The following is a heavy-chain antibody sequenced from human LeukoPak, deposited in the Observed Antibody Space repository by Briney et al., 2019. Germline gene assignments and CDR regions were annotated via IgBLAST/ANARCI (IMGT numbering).Heavy chain of an antibody. CDR1: GGTFSSYA. Sequence: ASVKVSCKASGGTFSSYAISWVRQAPGQGLEWMGRIIPILGIANYAQKFQGRVTITADKSTSTAYMELSSLRSEDTAVYYCARDHIAVPGNFDYWGQGTLVTVSS. CDR3: ARDHIAVPGNFDY. V-gene: IGHV1-69*04. CDR2: IIPILGIA. D-gene: IGHD6-19*01. J-gene: IGHJ4*02.